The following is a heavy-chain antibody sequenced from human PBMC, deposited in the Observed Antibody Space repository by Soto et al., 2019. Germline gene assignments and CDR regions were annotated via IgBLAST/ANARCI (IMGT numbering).Heavy chain of an antibody. V-gene: IGHV3-48*01. CDR3: ARHPSGYIGNLDY. D-gene: IGHD5-12*01. Sequence: PGGSLRLSCAASGFTFSSYSMNWVRQAPGKGLEWVSYISSSSSTIYYADSVQGRFTISRDNSKDTLYLQMNSLRAEDTAVYYCARHPSGYIGNLDYWGQGTLVTVSS. J-gene: IGHJ4*02. CDR2: ISSSSSTI. CDR1: GFTFSSYS.